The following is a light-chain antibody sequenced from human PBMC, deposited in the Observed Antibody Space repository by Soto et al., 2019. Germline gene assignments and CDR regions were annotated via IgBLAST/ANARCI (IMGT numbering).Light chain of an antibody. CDR2: DAS. V-gene: IGKV1-33*01. CDR3: QQYDNLPIT. Sequence: DIQMTQSPSSLSASVGDRVTITFQASQEISNYLNWYQQKPGKAPKLLIYDASNLETGVPSRFSGSGSGTDFTFTISSLQPEDIATYYCQQYDNLPITFGQGTRLEI. J-gene: IGKJ5*01. CDR1: QEISNY.